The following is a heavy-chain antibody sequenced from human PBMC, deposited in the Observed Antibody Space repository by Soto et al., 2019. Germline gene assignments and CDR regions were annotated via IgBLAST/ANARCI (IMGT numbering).Heavy chain of an antibody. CDR2: INGGDDSE. V-gene: IGHV3-23*01. CDR3: WSGSRWYSIKPRYDH. CDR1: GFTFRSSP. Sequence: GGSLRLSCAVSGFTFRSSPMSWVRRAPGKGLEWVSGINGGDDSEHYVDSVRGRFTIIRDNSKNLLLLQMNSLRVEDTAIYYCWSGSRWYSIKPRYDHWGQGTLVTVSS. J-gene: IGHJ5*02. D-gene: IGHD3-3*01.